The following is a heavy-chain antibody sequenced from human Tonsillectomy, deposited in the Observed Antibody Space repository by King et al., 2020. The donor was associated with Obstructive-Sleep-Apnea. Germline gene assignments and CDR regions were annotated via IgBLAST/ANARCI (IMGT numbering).Heavy chain of an antibody. CDR2: IDQADAYT. Sequence: VQLVESGAEAKKPGESLRISCRGSEKSFTSSWISWVRQMPGKGPEWKGRIDQADAYTHYNPSFQGQATFSVDKSIRTVYLQWISLKASDTAVYYCASGRRVERRMDVWGQGTTVIVSS. V-gene: IGHV5-10-1*04. CDR3: ASGRRVERRMDV. CDR1: EKSFTSSW. D-gene: IGHD1-1*01. J-gene: IGHJ6*02.